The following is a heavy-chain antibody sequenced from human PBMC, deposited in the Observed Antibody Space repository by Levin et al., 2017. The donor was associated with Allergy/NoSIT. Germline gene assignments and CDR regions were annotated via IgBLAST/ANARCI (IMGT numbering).Heavy chain of an antibody. CDR2: IKQDGSEK. Sequence: GESLKISCAASGFTFSSYWMSWVRQAPGKGLEWVANIKQDGSEKYYVDSVKGRFTISRDNAKNSLYLQMNSLRAEDTAVYYCARALIAARSNWFDPWGQGTLVTVSS. D-gene: IGHD6-6*01. J-gene: IGHJ5*02. V-gene: IGHV3-7*01. CDR1: GFTFSSYW. CDR3: ARALIAARSNWFDP.